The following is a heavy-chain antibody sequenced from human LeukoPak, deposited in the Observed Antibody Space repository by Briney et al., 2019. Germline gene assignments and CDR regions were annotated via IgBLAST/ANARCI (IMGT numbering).Heavy chain of an antibody. D-gene: IGHD3-10*01. CDR2: INPNSGGT. CDR3: ARAYGPEGYYYYYGMDV. J-gene: IGHJ6*02. Sequence: ASVKVSCKASGYTFTGYYMHWVRQAPGQGLEWMGWINPNSGGTNYAQKFQGRVTMTRDTSISTVYMELSRLRSDDTAVYYCARAYGPEGYYYYYGMDVWGQGTTVTVSS. CDR1: GYTFTGYY. V-gene: IGHV1-2*02.